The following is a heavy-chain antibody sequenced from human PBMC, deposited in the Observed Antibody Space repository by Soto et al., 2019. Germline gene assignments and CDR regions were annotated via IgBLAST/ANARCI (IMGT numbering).Heavy chain of an antibody. CDR2: IYWDDDK. D-gene: IGHD2-2*01. Sequence: QITLKESGPTLVKPTQTLTLTCTFSGFSLSTSGVGVGWIRQPPGKALGWLALIYWDDDKRYSPSLKSRLTIAKETSKNQVFPTMTNMDPVDTAANYSAHRPSVVPCFGSATPPPDAFDIWGQGTMVTVSS. CDR1: GFSLSTSGVG. J-gene: IGHJ3*02. CDR3: AHRPSVVPCFGSATPPPDAFDI. V-gene: IGHV2-5*02.